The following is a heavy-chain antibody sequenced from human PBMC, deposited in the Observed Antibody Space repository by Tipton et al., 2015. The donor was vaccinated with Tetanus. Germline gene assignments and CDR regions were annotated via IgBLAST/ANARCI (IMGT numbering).Heavy chain of an antibody. CDR1: GLTFSSYS. CDR3: ATDILASGENP. V-gene: IGHV3-21*06. Sequence: GSLRLSCRASGLTFSSYSMNWFRQAPGKGLEWVAYISITSSTIHYGDSVKGRFTVSRDNGENSLYLHLNSLSAEDTAVYFCATDILASGENPCGRGTRVIVSS. D-gene: IGHD3-9*01. J-gene: IGHJ5*02. CDR2: ISITSSTI.